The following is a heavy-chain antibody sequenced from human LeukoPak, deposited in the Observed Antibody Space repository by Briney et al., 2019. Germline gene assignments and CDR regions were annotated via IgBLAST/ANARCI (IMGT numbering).Heavy chain of an antibody. J-gene: IGHJ5*02. V-gene: IGHV4-4*07. CDR3: ARGDPFRAGWFDP. D-gene: IGHD6-13*01. CDR2: IYTSGST. Sequence: SETLSLTCTVSGGSFSTYYWSWIRQPAGKGLEWIGRIYTSGSTNYNPSLKSRLTMSVDTSKNHFSLKLRSVTAADTAVYYCARGDPFRAGWFDPWGQGTLVTVSS. CDR1: GGSFSTYY.